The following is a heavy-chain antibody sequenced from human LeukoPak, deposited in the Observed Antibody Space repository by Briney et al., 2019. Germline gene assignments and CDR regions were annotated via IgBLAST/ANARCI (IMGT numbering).Heavy chain of an antibody. CDR1: GVSLSGYY. CDR3: ARAYYSTSWFPH. CDR2: INHSGRT. V-gene: IGHV4-34*01. D-gene: IGHD3-10*01. J-gene: IGHJ5*02. Sequence: PSETLSLTCAVSGVSLSGYYWGRIRQTPGKGLEWIGEINHSGRTNYNPSLKSRVTISADTSKNQFSLELRSVTAADTAVYYCARAYYSTSWFPHWGQGALVTVSS.